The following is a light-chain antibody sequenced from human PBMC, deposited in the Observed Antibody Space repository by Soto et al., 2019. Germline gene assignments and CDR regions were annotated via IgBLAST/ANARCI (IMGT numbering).Light chain of an antibody. J-gene: IGKJ4*01. CDR3: MQALQTPPT. V-gene: IGKV2-28*01. CDR1: QSLLHSNGYNY. Sequence: DIVMTQSPLSLPVTPGEPASISCRSSQSLLHSNGYNYLDWYLQKPGQSPQLLIYLGSNLASGVPDRFSGSGSGTDFTLKISRVEAEDVGVYYCMQALQTPPTFGGGTKVEIE. CDR2: LGS.